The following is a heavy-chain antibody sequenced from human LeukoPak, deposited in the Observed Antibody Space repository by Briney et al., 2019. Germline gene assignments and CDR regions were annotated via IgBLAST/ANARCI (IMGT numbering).Heavy chain of an antibody. Sequence: ASVKVSCKASGYTFTSYGISWVRQAPGQGLEWMGWISAYNGNTNYAQKLQGRATMTTDTSTSTAYMELRSLRSDDTAVYYCARDPWWSDTAMELYFDYWGQGTLVTVSS. D-gene: IGHD5-18*01. J-gene: IGHJ4*02. V-gene: IGHV1-18*01. CDR3: ARDPWWSDTAMELYFDY. CDR1: GYTFTSYG. CDR2: ISAYNGNT.